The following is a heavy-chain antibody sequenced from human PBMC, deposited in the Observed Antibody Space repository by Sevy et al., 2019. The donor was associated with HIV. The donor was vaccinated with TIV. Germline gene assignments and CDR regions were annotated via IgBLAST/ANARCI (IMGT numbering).Heavy chain of an antibody. V-gene: IGHV1-18*01. CDR2: ISAYNGNT. J-gene: IGHJ4*02. CDR3: ARDWAPGYYYDAIGVKRDYYFDS. CDR1: DYTFSTQG. D-gene: IGHD3-22*01. Sequence: ASVKVSCKASDYTFSTQGFNWVRQAPGQGLEWMGWISAYNGNTKYAQKFQGRVTMTTDTSTSPAYMELRSLTSDDPAVYYCARDWAPGYYYDAIGVKRDYYFDSWGQGTLVTVSS.